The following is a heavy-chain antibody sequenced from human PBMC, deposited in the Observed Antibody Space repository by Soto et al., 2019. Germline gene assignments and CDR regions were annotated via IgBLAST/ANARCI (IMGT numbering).Heavy chain of an antibody. CDR3: ATAAHRLRGPSYFDY. V-gene: IGHV1-24*01. J-gene: IGHJ4*02. Sequence: GASVKVSGKVSGYTLTEVSMHWVRQAPGKGLEWIGGFDPEDGETIYAQKFQGRVTMTEDTSTDTAYMELSSLRSEDTAVYYCATAAHRLRGPSYFDYGGQGTLVSVSS. D-gene: IGHD4-17*01. CDR2: FDPEDGET. CDR1: GYTLTEVS.